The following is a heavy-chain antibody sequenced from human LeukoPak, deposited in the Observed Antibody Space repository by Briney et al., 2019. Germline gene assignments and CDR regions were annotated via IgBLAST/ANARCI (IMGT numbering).Heavy chain of an antibody. D-gene: IGHD3-22*01. Sequence: GGSLRLSCAASGLTFSSYSMNWVRQAPGKGLEWVSSISSSSSYIFYADSVKGRFTISRDNAKNSLYLQMNSLRAEDTAVYYCARDYYDSSGYYHGDYWGQGTLVTVSS. CDR1: GLTFSSYS. CDR3: ARDYYDSSGYYHGDY. J-gene: IGHJ4*02. CDR2: ISSSSSYI. V-gene: IGHV3-21*01.